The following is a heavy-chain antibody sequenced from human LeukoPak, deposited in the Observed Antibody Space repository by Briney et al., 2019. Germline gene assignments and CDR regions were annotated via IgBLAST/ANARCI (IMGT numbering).Heavy chain of an antibody. CDR3: ARDRLVGATSVYYYYGMDV. J-gene: IGHJ6*02. D-gene: IGHD1-26*01. V-gene: IGHV1-46*01. CDR2: INPSGGST. CDR1: GYTFTSYY. Sequence: ASVKVSCKASGYTFTSYYMHWVRQAPGQGLGWMGIINPSGGSTSYAQKFQGRVTMTRDTSTSTVYMELSSLRSEDTAVYYCARDRLVGATSVYYYYGMDVWGQGTTVTVSS.